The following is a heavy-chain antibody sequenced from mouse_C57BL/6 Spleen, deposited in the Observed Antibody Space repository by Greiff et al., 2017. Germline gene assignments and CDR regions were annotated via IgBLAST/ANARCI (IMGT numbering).Heavy chain of an antibody. CDR2: ISDDGSN. CDR1: GYSITSGYY. J-gene: IGHJ4*01. CDR3: ARGSIYYDYGGAMDD. D-gene: IGHD2-4*01. V-gene: IGHV3-6*01. Sequence: EVQLVESGPGLVKPSQSLSLTCSVTGYSITSGYYWNWIRQFPGNKLEWMGYISDDGSNNYNPSLKNRISITRDTSKNQFFLKLNSVTTEDTATYYCARGSIYYDYGGAMDDWGQGTSVTVSS.